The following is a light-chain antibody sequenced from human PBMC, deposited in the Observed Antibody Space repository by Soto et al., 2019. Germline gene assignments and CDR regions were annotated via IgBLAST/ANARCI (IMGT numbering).Light chain of an antibody. CDR2: DTN. CDR3: LLIYPGVGEV. V-gene: IGLV7-46*01. J-gene: IGLJ1*01. CDR1: TGAVTSGHY. Sequence: QAVVTQEPSLTVSPGGTVTLPCGSSTGAVTSGHYPHWFQQKSGQAPRTLIYDTNNRHSWTPARFSGSLLGGKGALTLSDAKPEDEADYYCLLIYPGVGEVFGTGTKLTVL.